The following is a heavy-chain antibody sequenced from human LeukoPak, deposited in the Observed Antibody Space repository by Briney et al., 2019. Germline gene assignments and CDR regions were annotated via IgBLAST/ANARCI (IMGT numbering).Heavy chain of an antibody. V-gene: IGHV3-23*01. D-gene: IGHD2-2*01. J-gene: IGHJ4*02. CDR1: GFTFSSYA. CDR3: ARDLGGYCSSTSCYDNSFDY. Sequence: GGSLRLSCAASGFTFSSYAMSWVRQAPGKGLEWVSAISGSGGSTYYADSVKGRFTISRDNSKNTLYLQMNSLRAEDTAVYYCARDLGGYCSSTSCYDNSFDYWGQGTLVTVSS. CDR2: ISGSGGST.